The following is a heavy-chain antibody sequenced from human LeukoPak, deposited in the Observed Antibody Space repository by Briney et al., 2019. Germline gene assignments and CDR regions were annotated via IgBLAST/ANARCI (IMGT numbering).Heavy chain of an antibody. CDR3: ARGGVTTMTLRDLWLDY. CDR2: MSYDGSNK. CDR1: GFTFSNYA. V-gene: IGHV3-30-3*01. J-gene: IGHJ4*02. Sequence: GSLRLSCAASGFTFSNYAMHWVRQAPGKGLEWVALMSYDGSNKFYADSVKGRFTISRDSSKSTLYLQMNSLKAEDTAVYYCARGGVTTMTLRDLWLDYWGQGTLVTVSS. D-gene: IGHD4-17*01.